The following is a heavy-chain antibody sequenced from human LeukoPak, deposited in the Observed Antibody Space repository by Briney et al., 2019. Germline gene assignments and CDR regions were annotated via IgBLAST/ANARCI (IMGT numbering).Heavy chain of an antibody. CDR2: IFYSGST. Sequence: SETLSLTCTVASGSISTSKYYWGWVRKPPGKALEWIENIFYSGSTYYSPSLKSRIIISIDTSKNQFSLKLTSVTAADTAVYYCARGPGSGTYFGYYYYYMDVWGKGTTVTVSS. J-gene: IGHJ6*03. CDR1: SGSISTSKYY. D-gene: IGHD1-26*01. V-gene: IGHV4-39*07. CDR3: ARGPGSGTYFGYYYYYMDV.